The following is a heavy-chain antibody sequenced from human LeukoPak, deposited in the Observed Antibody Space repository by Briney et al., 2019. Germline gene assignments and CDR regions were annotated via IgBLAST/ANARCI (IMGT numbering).Heavy chain of an antibody. J-gene: IGHJ4*02. Sequence: SETLSLTCAVYGGSFSGYYWSWIRQPPGKGLEWIGEINHSGSTNYNPSLKSRVTIFVDTSKNQFSLKLNSVTAADTAVYYCARGGCSGGSCFFDYWGQGTLVTVSS. CDR1: GGSFSGYY. CDR2: INHSGST. CDR3: ARGGCSGGSCFFDY. V-gene: IGHV4-34*01. D-gene: IGHD2-15*01.